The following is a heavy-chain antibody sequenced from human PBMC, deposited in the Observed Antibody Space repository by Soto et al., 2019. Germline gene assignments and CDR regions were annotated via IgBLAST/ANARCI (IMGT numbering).Heavy chain of an antibody. Sequence: QITLKESGPTLVKPTQTLTLTCTFSGFSLSTSGVGVGWIRQPPGKALEWLALIYWNDDKRYNPSLKSRLTITKDNAKNQVLLTLTNADPVDTATYYCAHSPYRHSSLDYWGQGTLVTVSS. CDR2: IYWNDDK. CDR3: AHSPYRHSSLDY. D-gene: IGHD5-12*01. CDR1: GFSLSTSGVG. V-gene: IGHV2-5*01. J-gene: IGHJ4*02.